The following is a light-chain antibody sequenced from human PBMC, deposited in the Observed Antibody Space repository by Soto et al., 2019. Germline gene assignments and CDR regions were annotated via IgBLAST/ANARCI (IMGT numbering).Light chain of an antibody. J-gene: IGLJ2*01. CDR3: CSRV. CDR1: SSDVATYNL. CDR2: EVT. Sequence: QSALTQPASVSGSPGQSITISCTGTSSDVATYNLVSWYQQRPGTAPQLIIYEVTKRPSGVSTRFSGSQSGHTASLTISGLQAEDEADYYCCSRVFGGGTKLTAL. V-gene: IGLV2-23*02.